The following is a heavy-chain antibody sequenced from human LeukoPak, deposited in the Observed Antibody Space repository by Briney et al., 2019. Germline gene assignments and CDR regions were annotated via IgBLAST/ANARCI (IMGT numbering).Heavy chain of an antibody. J-gene: IGHJ4*02. Sequence: PGGSLRLSCAASGFTFSSSAMSCLRPPPGNPPHSVSATSGSGGSTYYADSVKGRFTISRDNSKNTLYLQMNSLRAEDTAVYYCAKERYYGSGSPFDYWGQGTLVTVSS. CDR3: AKERYYGSGSPFDY. V-gene: IGHV3-23*01. CDR1: GFTFSSSA. CDR2: TSGSGGST. D-gene: IGHD3-10*01.